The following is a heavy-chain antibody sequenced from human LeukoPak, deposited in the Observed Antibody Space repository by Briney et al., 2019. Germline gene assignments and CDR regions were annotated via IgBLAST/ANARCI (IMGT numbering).Heavy chain of an antibody. Sequence: PSETLSLTCAVYGGSFSGYYWSWIRQPPGKGLEWIGEINHSGSTNYNPSFKSRVTISVDTSKNQFSLKLSSVTAADTAVYYCARGDYYDSSGYYYEYYYYGMDVWGQGTTVTVSS. J-gene: IGHJ6*02. V-gene: IGHV4-34*01. CDR2: INHSGST. D-gene: IGHD3-22*01. CDR3: ARGDYYDSSGYYYEYYYYGMDV. CDR1: GGSFSGYY.